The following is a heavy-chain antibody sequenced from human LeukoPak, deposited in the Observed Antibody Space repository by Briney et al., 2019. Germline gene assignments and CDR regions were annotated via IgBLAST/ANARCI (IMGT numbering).Heavy chain of an antibody. CDR2: INPNSGGT. V-gene: IGHV1-2*02. J-gene: IGHJ5*02. CDR3: ARDIVVVPAAYKTYNWFDP. Sequence: ASVKVSCKASVYTFTGYYMHWVRQAPGQGLEWMGWINPNSGGTNYAQKFQGRGTMTRETSISTAYMELSRLRSDDTAVYYCARDIVVVPAAYKTYNWFDPWGQGTLVTVSS. D-gene: IGHD2-2*01. CDR1: VYTFTGYY.